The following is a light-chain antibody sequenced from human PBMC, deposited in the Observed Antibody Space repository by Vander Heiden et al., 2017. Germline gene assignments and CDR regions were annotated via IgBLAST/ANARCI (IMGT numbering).Light chain of an antibody. CDR1: SSNIGAGYD. CDR2: GNG. V-gene: IGLV1-40*01. J-gene: IGLJ2*01. Sequence: QSVLTQPPSASGAPGPRVTISCTGSSSNIGAGYDVHWYQQLPGTAPKLLIYGNGNRPSGVPDRFSGSKSGTSASLAITGLQAEDEADYYCQSYDSSLSGSVFGGGTKLTVL. CDR3: QSYDSSLSGSV.